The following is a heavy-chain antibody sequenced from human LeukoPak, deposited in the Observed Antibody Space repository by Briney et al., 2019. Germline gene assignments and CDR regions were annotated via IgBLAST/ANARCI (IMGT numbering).Heavy chain of an antibody. CDR2: ISAYNGNT. CDR3: ARXXTYYDILTGYSWNYYYMDV. J-gene: IGHJ6*03. D-gene: IGHD3-9*01. Sequence: GASVKVSCKASGYTFTSYGISWVRQAPGQGLEWMGWISAYNGNTNYAQKLQGRVTMTTDTSTSTAYMELRSLRSDDTAVYYCARXXTYYDILTGYSWNYYYMDVWGKGTTVTVSS. V-gene: IGHV1-18*01. CDR1: GYTFTSYG.